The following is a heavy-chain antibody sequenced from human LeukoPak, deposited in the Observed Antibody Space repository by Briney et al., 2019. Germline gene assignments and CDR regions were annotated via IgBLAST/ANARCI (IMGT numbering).Heavy chain of an antibody. Sequence: GASVTVSCKASGGTFSSYAIRWVRQAHGQGLEWMGRIIPILGKANYAQKFQGRVTITADKSTSTAYMELSSLRSDDTAVYYCARDHIGLRGVIILPENWFDPWGQGTLVTVSS. D-gene: IGHD3-10*01. CDR3: ARDHIGLRGVIILPENWFDP. J-gene: IGHJ5*02. V-gene: IGHV1-69*04. CDR2: IIPILGKA. CDR1: GGTFSSYA.